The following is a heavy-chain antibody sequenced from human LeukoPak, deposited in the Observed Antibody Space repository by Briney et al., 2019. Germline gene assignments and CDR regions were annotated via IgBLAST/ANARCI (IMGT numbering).Heavy chain of an antibody. CDR1: GGSISSHY. V-gene: IGHV4-59*11. J-gene: IGHJ5*02. CDR3: ARDIGGTYYWFDP. CDR2: IYYSGST. D-gene: IGHD1-14*01. Sequence: PSETLSLTCTASGGSISSHYWSWIRQPPGKGLEGIGYIYYSGSTNYNPSLKSRVTISVDTSKNQFSLKLSSVTAADTAVYYCARDIGGTYYWFDPWGQGTLVTVSS.